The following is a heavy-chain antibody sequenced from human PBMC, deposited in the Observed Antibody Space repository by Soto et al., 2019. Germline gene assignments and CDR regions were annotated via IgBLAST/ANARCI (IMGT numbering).Heavy chain of an antibody. CDR3: TTSSSRVCDSTTCLKNYYFYGMDV. CDR2: IKRKTDGGTT. V-gene: IGHV3-15*01. D-gene: IGHD6-13*01. J-gene: IGHJ6*02. Sequence: PGGSLRLSCAASGFTFSDAWMTWVRQAPGKGLEWVGRIKRKTDGGTTDYAAPVKGRFTISRGDSENTLFLQMNSLKTDDTAVYYCTTSSSRVCDSTTCLKNYYFYGMDVWGQGTTVTVSS. CDR1: GFTFSDAW.